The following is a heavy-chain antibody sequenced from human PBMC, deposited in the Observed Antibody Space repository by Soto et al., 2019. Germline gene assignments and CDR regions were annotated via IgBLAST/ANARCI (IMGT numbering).Heavy chain of an antibody. CDR1: GYTFINFG. Sequence: QVQLVQSGTEVKKPGASVKVSCKTSGYTFINFGIAWVRQAPGQGLEWMGWISPCMGHTHYAQKFQGRVSLPTDTSTSTAFLELRSLTYDDTAVYYCAREPPLATAGLNYFDPWGQVTLVTVSS. J-gene: IGHJ5*02. D-gene: IGHD6-13*01. CDR3: AREPPLATAGLNYFDP. CDR2: ISPCMGHT. V-gene: IGHV1-18*01.